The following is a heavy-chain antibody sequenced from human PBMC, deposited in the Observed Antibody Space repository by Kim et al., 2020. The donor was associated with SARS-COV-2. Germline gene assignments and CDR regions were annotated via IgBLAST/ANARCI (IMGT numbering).Heavy chain of an antibody. D-gene: IGHD4-17*01. CDR1: GFSFSNYW. Sequence: GGSLRLSCIASGFSFSNYWMSWVRQAPGKGLEWVANINQEGSEKYYADSVEGRFTISRDNAKESLYLQMDSLGAEDTAIYYCTRDQSVPHATVTTFYYFYGLVVWGPGTTVPVSS. CDR3: TRDQSVPHATVTTFYYFYGLVV. CDR2: INQEGSEK. J-gene: IGHJ6*02. V-gene: IGHV3-7*01.